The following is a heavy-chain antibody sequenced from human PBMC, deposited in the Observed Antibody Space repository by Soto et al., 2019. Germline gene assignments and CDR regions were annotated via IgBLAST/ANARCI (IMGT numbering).Heavy chain of an antibody. V-gene: IGHV3-23*01. CDR1: GFTFSTYG. CDR3: AGDLDLQPYFFYYGLDV. D-gene: IGHD3-10*01. J-gene: IGHJ6*02. CDR2: IGDSDRYT. Sequence: AGGSLRLSCAASGFTFSTYGFSWVRQAPGKGLDWVSGIGDSDRYTYYADSVKGRFTISRDDSKNMLYLQMHSLRAEDTAVYYCAGDLDLQPYFFYYGLDVWGQGTTVTVSS.